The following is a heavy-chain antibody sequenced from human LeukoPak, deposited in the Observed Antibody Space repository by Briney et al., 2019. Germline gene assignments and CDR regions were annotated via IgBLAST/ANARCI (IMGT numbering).Heavy chain of an antibody. CDR2: INSDGSWT. CDR1: GNYW. V-gene: IGHV3-74*01. D-gene: IGHD2/OR15-2a*01. J-gene: IGHJ4*02. CDR3: VSFYETH. Sequence: GGSLRLSCAASGNYWMHWVRQAPGKGLVWVSHINSDGSWTSYADSVKGRFTISKNNAKNTVYLQMNSLRAEDTAVYYCVSFYETHWGRGTLVTVSS.